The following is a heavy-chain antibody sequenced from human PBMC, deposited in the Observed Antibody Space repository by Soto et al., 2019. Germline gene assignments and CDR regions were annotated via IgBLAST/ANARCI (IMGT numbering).Heavy chain of an antibody. Sequence: EPLSLTCTVSGGSVSSGSYYWSWIRQPPGKGLEWIGYIYYSGSTNYNPSLKSRVTISVDTSKNQFSLKLSSVTATATAVYYWARHDYSNPNWFDPWRQRTLVTAAS. J-gene: IGHJ5*02. CDR3: ARHDYSNPNWFDP. D-gene: IGHD4-4*01. V-gene: IGHV4-61*01. CDR2: IYYSGST. CDR1: GGSVSSGSYY.